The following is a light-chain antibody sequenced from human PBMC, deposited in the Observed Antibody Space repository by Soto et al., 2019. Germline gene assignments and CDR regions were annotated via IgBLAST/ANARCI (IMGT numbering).Light chain of an antibody. J-gene: IGLJ3*02. CDR1: SPNIGAGYD. CDR3: QSYDSSLSVWV. Sequence: QSVLTQPPSVSGAPGQRVTISCTGSSPNIGAGYDVHWYQQLPGTAPKLLIYGNDNRPSGVPDRFSGSKSVTSASLAITGLQAEDEANYYCQSYDSSLSVWVFGGGTKLTVL. V-gene: IGLV1-40*01. CDR2: GND.